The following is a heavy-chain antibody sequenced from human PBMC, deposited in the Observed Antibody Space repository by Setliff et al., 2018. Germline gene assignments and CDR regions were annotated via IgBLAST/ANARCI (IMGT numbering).Heavy chain of an antibody. Sequence: SETLSLTCAVSGYSISSGYYWGWIRQAPGKGLEWIASIYRSGSTYYNPSLKSRVTISVDTSKNQFPLKLSSVTASDTAVYYCARQLCSSGYCYATTFDYWGQGTLVS. V-gene: IGHV4-38-2*01. CDR3: ARQLCSSGYCYATTFDY. CDR2: IYRSGST. CDR1: GYSISSGYY. D-gene: IGHD3-22*01. J-gene: IGHJ4*02.